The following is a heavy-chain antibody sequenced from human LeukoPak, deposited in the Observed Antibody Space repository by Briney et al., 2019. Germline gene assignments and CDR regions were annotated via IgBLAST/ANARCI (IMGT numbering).Heavy chain of an antibody. Sequence: PSETLSLTCTVSGGSVSSYYWSWIRQAPGKGLEWIGSIHYGGSTNHNPSLKSRVTISVDTSKNQFSLNLSSVTAADTAVYYCARGDYGGNSGGDYWGQGTLVTVSS. CDR1: GGSVSSYY. V-gene: IGHV4-59*02. CDR3: ARGDYGGNSGGDY. D-gene: IGHD4-23*01. CDR2: IHYGGST. J-gene: IGHJ4*02.